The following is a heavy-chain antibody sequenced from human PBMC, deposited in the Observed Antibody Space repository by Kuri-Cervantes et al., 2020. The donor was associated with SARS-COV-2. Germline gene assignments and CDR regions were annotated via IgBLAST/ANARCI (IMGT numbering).Heavy chain of an antibody. J-gene: IGHJ5*02. CDR1: GGSLNNYY. CDR2: IYSTGST. D-gene: IGHD3-16*01. V-gene: IGHV4-4*07. Sequence: SETLSLTCTVSGGSLNNYYWSWIRQSAGKGLEWIGRIYSTGSTDYDPSLRGRVTMSLDTSKSKFSLKLSSVTAADTAIYYCARGGQGLDPWGQGTLVTVSS. CDR3: ARGGQGLDP.